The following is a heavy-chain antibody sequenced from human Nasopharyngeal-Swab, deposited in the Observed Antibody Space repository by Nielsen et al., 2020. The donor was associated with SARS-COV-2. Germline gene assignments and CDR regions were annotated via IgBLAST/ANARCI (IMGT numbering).Heavy chain of an antibody. J-gene: IGHJ4*02. D-gene: IGHD6-19*01. CDR2: ISSSGRTI. V-gene: IGHV3-11*01. CDR1: GFTFSDYY. Sequence: GESLKISCAASGFTFSDYYMSWIRQAPGKGLEWVSYISSSGRTIYYADSVKGRFTISRDNAKNSLYLQMNSLRAEDTAVYYCARVAVVFDYWGQGTLVTVSS. CDR3: ARVAVVFDY.